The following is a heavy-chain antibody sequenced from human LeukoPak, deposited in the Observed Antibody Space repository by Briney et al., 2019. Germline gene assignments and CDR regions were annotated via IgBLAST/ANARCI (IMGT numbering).Heavy chain of an antibody. V-gene: IGHV3-23*01. CDR2: ISGSGGST. Sequence: PGGSLRLSCAASGFTFSSYAMSWVRQAPGKGLEWVSAISGSGGSTYYADSLKGRFTISRDNAKNSLYLQMSSLRAEDTAVYYCAREGGALTRVYWGQGTLVTVSS. CDR3: AREGGALTRVY. D-gene: IGHD1-26*01. CDR1: GFTFSSYA. J-gene: IGHJ4*02.